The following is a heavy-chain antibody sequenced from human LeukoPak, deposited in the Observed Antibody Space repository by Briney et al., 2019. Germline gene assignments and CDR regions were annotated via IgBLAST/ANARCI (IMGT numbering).Heavy chain of an antibody. CDR1: GFSFSSYW. V-gene: IGHV3-74*01. CDR3: TRSDWFDR. CDR2: IKSDGSST. Sequence: GGSLRLSCAASGFSFSSYWMHWVRQAPGKGLVWVSRIKSDGSSTSYADSVKGRFTISRDNAKNTLYLQMNSLRADDTAVYYCTRSDWFDRWGQGTLVTVSS. J-gene: IGHJ5*02.